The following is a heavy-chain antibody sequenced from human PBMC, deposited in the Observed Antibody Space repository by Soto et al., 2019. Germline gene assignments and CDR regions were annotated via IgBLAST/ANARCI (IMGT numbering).Heavy chain of an antibody. D-gene: IGHD6-6*01. CDR2: INPNSGGT. CDR1: GYTFTGYY. J-gene: IGHJ6*02. Sequence: ASVKVSCKASGYTFTGYYMHWVRQAPGQGLEWMGWINPNSGGTNYAQKFQGRVTMTRDTSISTAYMELSRLRSDDTAVYYCATMEYSSYRGRYYYGMDVCGQGTTVTVSS. CDR3: ATMEYSSYRGRYYYGMDV. V-gene: IGHV1-2*02.